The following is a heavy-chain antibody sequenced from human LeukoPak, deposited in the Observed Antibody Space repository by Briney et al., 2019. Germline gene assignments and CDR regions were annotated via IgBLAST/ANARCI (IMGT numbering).Heavy chain of an antibody. J-gene: IGHJ4*02. D-gene: IGHD3-22*01. CDR3: AIDSTGYYKQRAYYFDY. CDR1: GGTFTNFV. CDR2: IIPAFGST. V-gene: IGHV1-69*05. Sequence: SVKVSCKASGGTFTNFVISWVRQAPGQGLEWMGGIIPAFGSTNYAQQFQGRVTIVTDASTSTVYIDLSSLRSEGTAVYYCAIDSTGYYKQRAYYFDYWGQGTLVTVSS.